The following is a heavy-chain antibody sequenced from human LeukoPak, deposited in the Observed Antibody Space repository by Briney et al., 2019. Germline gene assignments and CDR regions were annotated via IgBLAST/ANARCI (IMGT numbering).Heavy chain of an antibody. V-gene: IGHV3-23*01. Sequence: GGSLRLSCEASGVTLNTYAMTWVRQAPGKGLEWVTSISGSGDSTYYADSVKGRFTISRDNSKNTLYLQTNSLRAEDTAVYYCAKLLSGSYYTDYFDYWGQGTLVTVSS. CDR1: GVTLNTYA. D-gene: IGHD1-26*01. CDR2: ISGSGDST. CDR3: AKLLSGSYYTDYFDY. J-gene: IGHJ4*02.